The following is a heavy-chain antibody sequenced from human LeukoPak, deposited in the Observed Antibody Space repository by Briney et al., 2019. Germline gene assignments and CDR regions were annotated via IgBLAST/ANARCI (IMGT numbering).Heavy chain of an antibody. J-gene: IGHJ5*02. D-gene: IGHD3-10*01. CDR3: ARAVRDRGVILPWFDP. CDR1: GGSFSGYY. V-gene: IGHV4-59*01. CDR2: IYYSGST. Sequence: SETLSLTCAVYGGSFSGYYWSWIRQPPGKGLEWIGYIYYSGSTNYNPSLKSRVTISVDTSKNQFSLKLSSVIAADTAVYYCARAVRDRGVILPWFDPWGQGTLVTVSS.